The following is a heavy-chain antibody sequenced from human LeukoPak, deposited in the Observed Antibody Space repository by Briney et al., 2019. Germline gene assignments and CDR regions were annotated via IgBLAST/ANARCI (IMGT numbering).Heavy chain of an antibody. J-gene: IGHJ4*02. D-gene: IGHD3-22*01. CDR2: IYPGDSDT. V-gene: IGHV5-51*01. CDR3: ARTLNYYDSSGYKYYFDY. CDR1: GYSFTSYW. Sequence: GESLKISCKGSGYSFTSYWIGWVRQMPGKGLEWMGIIYPGDSDTRYSPSFQGQVTISADKSISTAYLQWSSLKASDTAMYYCARTLNYYDSSGYKYYFDYWGQGTLVTVSS.